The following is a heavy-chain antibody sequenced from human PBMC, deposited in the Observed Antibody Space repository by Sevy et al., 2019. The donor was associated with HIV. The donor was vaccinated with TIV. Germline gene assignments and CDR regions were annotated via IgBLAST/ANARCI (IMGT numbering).Heavy chain of an antibody. D-gene: IGHD4-17*01. CDR3: STEALDGDSGDSYYYGLDV. J-gene: IGHJ6*02. Sequence: GGYLRLSCAASGFTFSDVWMSWVRQAPGKGLEWVGRIQSKIDGGTTDYAAPVKGRFTISRDDSKNTLYLQMNSLKTEDTGVYYCSTEALDGDSGDSYYYGLDVWGQGTTVTVSS. CDR2: IQSKIDGGTT. CDR1: GFTFSDVW. V-gene: IGHV3-15*01.